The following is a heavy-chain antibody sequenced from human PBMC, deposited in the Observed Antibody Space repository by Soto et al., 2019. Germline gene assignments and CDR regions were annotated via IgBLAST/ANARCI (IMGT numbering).Heavy chain of an antibody. CDR2: INHSGST. V-gene: IGHV4-34*01. Sequence: PSDTLSLTCAVYGGSFSGYYWSWIRQPPGKGLEWIGEINHSGSTNYNPSLKSRVTISVDTSKNQFSLKLSSVTAAGTAVYYCARRLRYRSGWYGNWFDPWGQGTLVTVSS. J-gene: IGHJ5*02. CDR3: ARRLRYRSGWYGNWFDP. D-gene: IGHD6-19*01. CDR1: GGSFSGYY.